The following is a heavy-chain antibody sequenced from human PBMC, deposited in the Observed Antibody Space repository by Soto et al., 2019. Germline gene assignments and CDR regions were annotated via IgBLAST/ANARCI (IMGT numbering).Heavy chain of an antibody. Sequence: HPGGSLRLSCAASGFTFDDYAMHWVRQAPGKGLEWVSGISCNSGSIGYADSVKGRFTISRDNAKNSLYLQMNSLRAEDTALYYCAKDRRGYTDVWGKGTTVTVSS. D-gene: IGHD6-13*01. CDR3: AKDRRGYTDV. J-gene: IGHJ6*04. CDR2: ISCNSGSI. CDR1: GFTFDDYA. V-gene: IGHV3-9*01.